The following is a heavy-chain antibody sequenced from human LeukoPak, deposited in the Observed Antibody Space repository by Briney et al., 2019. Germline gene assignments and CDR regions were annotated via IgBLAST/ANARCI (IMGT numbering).Heavy chain of an antibody. Sequence: SETLSLTCTVSGGSISSYYWSWIRQPPGKGLEWIGYIYYSGSTNYNPSLKSRVTISVDTSKNQFSLKLSSVTAADTAVYYCARGDQRGAFDIWGQGTMVTVSS. CDR3: ARGDQRGAFDI. CDR1: GGSISSYY. V-gene: IGHV4-59*01. J-gene: IGHJ3*02. D-gene: IGHD3-10*01. CDR2: IYYSGST.